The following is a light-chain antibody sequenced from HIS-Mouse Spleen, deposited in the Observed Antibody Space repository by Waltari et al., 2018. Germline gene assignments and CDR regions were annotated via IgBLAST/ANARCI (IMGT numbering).Light chain of an antibody. Sequence: SYELTQPPSVSVSPGQTARITCSGDALPKKYAYWYQQKSGHAPVLVIYEDSKRPSGIPERFSGSSSGTMATLTISGAQVEDEADYYCYSTDSSGNHRVFGGGTK. CDR1: ALPKKY. J-gene: IGLJ2*01. CDR2: EDS. CDR3: YSTDSSGNHRV. V-gene: IGLV3-10*01.